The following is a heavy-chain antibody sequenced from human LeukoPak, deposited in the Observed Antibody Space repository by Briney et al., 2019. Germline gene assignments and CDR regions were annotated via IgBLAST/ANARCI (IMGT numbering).Heavy chain of an antibody. CDR1: GYTFTGHY. D-gene: IGHD6-6*01. Sequence: ASVKVSCKASGYTFTGHYLHWVRQAPGQGLEWMGWTNPYSGGTHYALILQGRVTMTRDTSASTAYMELSRLRSDDTAVYYCARRIAGRLVNDAFDIWGQGTTVTVSS. CDR3: ARRIAGRLVNDAFDI. CDR2: TNPYSGGT. J-gene: IGHJ3*02. V-gene: IGHV1-2*02.